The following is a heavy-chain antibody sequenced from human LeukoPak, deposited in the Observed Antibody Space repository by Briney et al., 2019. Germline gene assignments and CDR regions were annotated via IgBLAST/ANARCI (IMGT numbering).Heavy chain of an antibody. D-gene: IGHD3-16*02. Sequence: GGPLRLSCAASGFTFSSYWMSWVRQAPGKGLEWVANIKQDGSEKYYVDSVKGRFTISRDNAKNSLYLQMNSLRAEDTAVYYCARVVSGSYQYYFDYWGQGTLVTVSS. J-gene: IGHJ4*02. CDR2: IKQDGSEK. CDR1: GFTFSSYW. V-gene: IGHV3-7*04. CDR3: ARVVSGSYQYYFDY.